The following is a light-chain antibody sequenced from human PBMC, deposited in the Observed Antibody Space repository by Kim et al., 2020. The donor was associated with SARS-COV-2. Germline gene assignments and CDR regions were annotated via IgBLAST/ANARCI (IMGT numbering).Light chain of an antibody. CDR1: SLRSYY. CDR2: DKN. CDR3: NSRDSSGNPRLV. V-gene: IGLV3-19*01. J-gene: IGLJ3*02. Sequence: SSELTQDPAVSVALGQTVRITCQGDSLRSYYASWYQQKPGQAPVLVIYDKNNRPSGIPDRFSGSSSGNTASLTITGAQAEDEADYYCNSRDSSGNPRLVFGGGTQLTVL.